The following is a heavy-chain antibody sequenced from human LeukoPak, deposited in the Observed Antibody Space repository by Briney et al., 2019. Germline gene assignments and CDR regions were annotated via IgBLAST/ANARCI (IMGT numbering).Heavy chain of an antibody. CDR2: ISAYNGNT. CDR3: AATGIAAPNNYYYYMDV. V-gene: IGHV1-18*01. J-gene: IGHJ6*03. CDR1: GHTFTSYG. Sequence: GASETVSCKASGHTFTSYGIIWVRQAPRQGLEWVGWISAYNGNTNYAQRFQGRVTMTTDTSTSTAYMELRSLRSDDTAVYYCAATGIAAPNNYYYYMDVWGKGTTVTVSS. D-gene: IGHD6-6*01.